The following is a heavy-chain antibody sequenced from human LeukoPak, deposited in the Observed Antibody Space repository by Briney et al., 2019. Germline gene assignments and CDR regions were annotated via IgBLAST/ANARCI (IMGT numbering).Heavy chain of an antibody. CDR2: INHSGST. J-gene: IGHJ6*03. Sequence: SGTLSLTCAVYGGSFSGYYWSWIRQPPGKGLEWIGEINHSGSTNYNPSLKSRVTISVDTSKNQFSLKLSSVTAADTAVYYCARVHHYLRQLVTRFYYYYYMDVWGKGTTVTVSS. V-gene: IGHV4-34*01. D-gene: IGHD6-6*01. CDR3: ARVHHYLRQLVTRFYYYYYMDV. CDR1: GGSFSGYY.